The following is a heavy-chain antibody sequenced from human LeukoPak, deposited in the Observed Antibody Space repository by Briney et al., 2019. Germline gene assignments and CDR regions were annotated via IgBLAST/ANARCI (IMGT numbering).Heavy chain of an antibody. Sequence: SETLSLTCTVSGGSVSSGVYFWSWIRQPPGKGLEWIGYIYYSGSTNYNSSLKGRVTISVDTSKNQFSLKLSSVTAADTAVYYCARQRAAAGTGFDYWGQGTLVTVSS. CDR2: IYYSGST. CDR1: GGSVSSGVYF. D-gene: IGHD6-13*01. CDR3: ARQRAAAGTGFDY. V-gene: IGHV4-61*08. J-gene: IGHJ4*02.